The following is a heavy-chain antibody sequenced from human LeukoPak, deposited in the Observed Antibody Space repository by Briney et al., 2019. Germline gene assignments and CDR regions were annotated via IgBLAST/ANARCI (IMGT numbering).Heavy chain of an antibody. V-gene: IGHV3-7*01. J-gene: IGHJ4*02. D-gene: IGHD2-2*01. Sequence: GGSLRLSCAASGFTFSTSWMSWVRQASGKGLEWVANIKQDGSEKYYVDSVKGRFTISRDNAKNSLYLQMNSLRAEDTAVYYCATRGIVVVPAARPFDYWGQGTLVTVSS. CDR3: ATRGIVVVPAARPFDY. CDR1: GFTFSTSW. CDR2: IKQDGSEK.